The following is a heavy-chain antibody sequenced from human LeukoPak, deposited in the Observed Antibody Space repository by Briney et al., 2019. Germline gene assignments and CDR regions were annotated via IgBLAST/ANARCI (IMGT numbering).Heavy chain of an antibody. CDR1: GFTFSSYW. J-gene: IGHJ4*02. CDR2: INSDGSST. Sequence: AVTLRLSCAASGFTFSSYWMHWVRQAPGKGLMWVSRINSDGSSTSYAYSVKGRFTMSRDNAKNTLYLQMNSLRAEDTAVYYCAREAYGDYVFDYWGQGTLVTVSS. CDR3: AREAYGDYVFDY. V-gene: IGHV3-74*01. D-gene: IGHD4-17*01.